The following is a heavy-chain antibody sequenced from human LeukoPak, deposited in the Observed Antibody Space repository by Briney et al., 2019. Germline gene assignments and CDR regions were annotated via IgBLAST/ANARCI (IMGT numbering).Heavy chain of an antibody. CDR3: ARVHTVTTGPFDY. D-gene: IGHD4-17*01. CDR1: GGSVSSTTYY. Sequence: SETLSLTCTVSGGSVSSTTYYWSWIRQPPGKGLEWIGYIYYSGSTYYNPSLKSRVTISVNTSKNQFSLKLSSVTAADTAVYYCARVHTVTTGPFDYWGQGTLVTVSS. CDR2: IYYSGST. J-gene: IGHJ4*02. V-gene: IGHV4-30-4*01.